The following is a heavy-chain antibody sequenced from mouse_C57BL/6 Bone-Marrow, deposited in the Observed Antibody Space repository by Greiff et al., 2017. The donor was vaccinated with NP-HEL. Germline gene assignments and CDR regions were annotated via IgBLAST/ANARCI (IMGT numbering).Heavy chain of an antibody. V-gene: IGHV5-4*01. CDR2: ISAGGSYT. J-gene: IGHJ4*01. CDR1: GFTFSSYA. D-gene: IGHD2-3*01. Sequence: DVHLVESGGGLVKPGGSLKLSCAASGFTFSSYAMSWVRQTPEKRLEWVATISAGGSYTYYPDNVKGRFTISRDNAKNNLYLQMSHLKSEDTAMYYCARWLLPYAMDYWGQGTSVTVSS. CDR3: ARWLLPYAMDY.